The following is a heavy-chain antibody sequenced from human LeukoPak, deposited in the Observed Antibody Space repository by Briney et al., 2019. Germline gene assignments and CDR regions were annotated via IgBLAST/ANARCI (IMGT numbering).Heavy chain of an antibody. V-gene: IGHV3-21*01. D-gene: IGHD2-15*01. CDR2: ISSSSSYI. CDR1: GFTFSSYS. Sequence: GGSLRLSCAASGFTFSSYSMNWVRQAPGKGLEWVSSISSSSSYIYYADSVKGRFTISRDNAKNSLFLQMNSLRAEDTAVYYCARESGHFKAATDYWGQGTLVTVSS. J-gene: IGHJ4*02. CDR3: ARESGHFKAATDY.